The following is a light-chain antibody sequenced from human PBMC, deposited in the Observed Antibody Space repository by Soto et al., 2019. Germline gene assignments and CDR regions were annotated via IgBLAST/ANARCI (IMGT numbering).Light chain of an antibody. J-gene: IGKJ1*01. V-gene: IGKV1-9*01. Sequence: DIQLTQSPSFLSASVGDRVTITCRASQDISGYLAWYQQKTGEAPNLLIYAASILQNGVPSRFSGSGSGTKFTLTITSLQPEDSATYYCQQVKTYPRTFGQGTKVDFK. CDR3: QQVKTYPRT. CDR2: AAS. CDR1: QDISGY.